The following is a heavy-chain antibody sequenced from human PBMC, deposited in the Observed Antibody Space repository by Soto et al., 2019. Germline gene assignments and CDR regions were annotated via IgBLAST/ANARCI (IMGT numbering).Heavy chain of an antibody. CDR1: GGSFGGYY. D-gene: IGHD2-2*01. J-gene: IGHJ4*02. CDR2: INHSGST. Sequence: VQLQQWGAGLLKPSETLSLTCAVYGGSFGGYYWSWIRQPPGKGLGWLGEINHSGSTNYNPSLNSRVTITVDTDNNHFSRNLSPVTASDTAVYYCARGLNCSSTTCYLRVYFDYWGQRTMVTVSS. CDR3: ARGLNCSSTTCYLRVYFDY. V-gene: IGHV4-34*01.